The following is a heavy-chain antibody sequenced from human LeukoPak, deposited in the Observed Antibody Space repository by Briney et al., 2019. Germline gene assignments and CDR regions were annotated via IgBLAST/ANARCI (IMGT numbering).Heavy chain of an antibody. V-gene: IGHV3-11*01. CDR2: ISGSGTTE. D-gene: IGHD2-21*01. J-gene: IGHJ4*02. CDR1: GFNFSAYY. Sequence: GGSLRLSCSASGFNFSAYYINWIRQAPGKGLEWVSYISGSGTTEAYAESVKGRFTISRDNSKQTVSLQMNGLRDEDTALYYGARAPRDCGPVCYTGYCDTWGRGTLVTVSS. CDR3: ARAPRDCGPVCYTGYCDT.